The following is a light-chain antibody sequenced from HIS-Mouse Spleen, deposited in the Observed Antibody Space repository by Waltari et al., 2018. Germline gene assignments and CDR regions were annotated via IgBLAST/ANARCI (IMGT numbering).Light chain of an antibody. CDR1: SSDDGGYNY. J-gene: IGLJ2*01. V-gene: IGLV2-8*01. Sequence: QSALTQPPSASGSPGQSVTISCTGTSSDDGGYNYVPWYQQHPGKAPKLMIYEVSKRPSGVPDRFSGSKSGNTASLTVSGLQAEDEADYYCSSYAGSNIVVFGGGTKLTVL. CDR3: SSYAGSNIVV. CDR2: EVS.